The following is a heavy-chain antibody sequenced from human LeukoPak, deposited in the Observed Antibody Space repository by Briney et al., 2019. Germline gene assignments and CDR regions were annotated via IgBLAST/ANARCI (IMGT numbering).Heavy chain of an antibody. D-gene: IGHD6-13*01. CDR1: DGTISRYL. Sequence: SSETLSLTCAVSDGTISRYLRSWIRQPAGKGLEWLGRIHTSGTTTYSPSFQSRVTMSMDTSKKQISLRLSSVTAADTAVYYCVSCSRWGHCDYWGQGTLVTVSS. CDR2: IHTSGTT. V-gene: IGHV4-4*07. J-gene: IGHJ4*02. CDR3: VSCSRWGHCDY.